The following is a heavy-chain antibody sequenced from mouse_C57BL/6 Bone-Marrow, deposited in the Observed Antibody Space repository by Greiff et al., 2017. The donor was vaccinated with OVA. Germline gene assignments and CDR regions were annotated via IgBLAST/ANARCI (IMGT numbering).Heavy chain of an antibody. CDR2: IDPSDSYT. J-gene: IGHJ2*01. Sequence: QVQLQQPGAELVMPGASVKLSCKASGYTFTSYWMHWVKQRPGQGLEWIGEIDPSDSYTNYNQKFKGKSTLTVDKSSSTAYMQLSSLTSENSAVYYCARGEGFCYGYEDFDYWGQGTTLTVSS. V-gene: IGHV1-69*01. CDR3: ARGEGFCYGYEDFDY. CDR1: GYTFTSYW. D-gene: IGHD2-2*01.